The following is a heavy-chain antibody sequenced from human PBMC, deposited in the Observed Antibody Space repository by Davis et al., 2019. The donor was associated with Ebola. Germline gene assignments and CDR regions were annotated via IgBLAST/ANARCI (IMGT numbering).Heavy chain of an antibody. CDR1: GYTFTSYD. CDR3: ARDEIVVVAATPYYYYGMDV. CDR2: MNPNSGNT. V-gene: IGHV1-8*01. D-gene: IGHD2-15*01. J-gene: IGHJ6*02. Sequence: ASVKVSCKASGYTFTSYDINWVRQATGQGLEWMGWMNPNSGNTGYAQKFQGRVTMTRNTSISTAYMELSSLRSEDTAVYYCARDEIVVVAATPYYYYGMDVWGQGTTVTVSS.